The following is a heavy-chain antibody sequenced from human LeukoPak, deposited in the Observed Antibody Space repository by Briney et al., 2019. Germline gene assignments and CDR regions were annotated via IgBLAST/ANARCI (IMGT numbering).Heavy chain of an antibody. CDR2: ISGSGGST. V-gene: IGHV3-23*01. Sequence: GGSLRLSCAASGFTFSSYAMSWVRQAPGKGLEWVSAISGSGGSTYYADSVKGRFTISRDNAKNSLYLQMNSLRAEDTAVYYCARVPRDDYGDPYYFDYWGQGTLVTVSS. CDR3: ARVPRDDYGDPYYFDY. D-gene: IGHD4-17*01. CDR1: GFTFSSYA. J-gene: IGHJ4*02.